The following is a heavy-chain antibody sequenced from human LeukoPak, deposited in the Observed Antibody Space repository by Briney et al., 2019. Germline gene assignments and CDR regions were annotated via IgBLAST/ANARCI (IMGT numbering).Heavy chain of an antibody. V-gene: IGHV3-23*01. CDR1: GFTFSSYS. Sequence: GGSLRLSCAASGFTFSSYSMNWVRQAPGKGLEWVSTISNGGGSTYYADPEKGRFTISRDNSKNTLYLQMSSPRAEDRAVYYCAKDRTVEKSISGNYWAQGILVTVSS. J-gene: IGHJ4*02. D-gene: IGHD4-17*01. CDR2: ISNGGGST. CDR3: AKDRTVEKSISGNY.